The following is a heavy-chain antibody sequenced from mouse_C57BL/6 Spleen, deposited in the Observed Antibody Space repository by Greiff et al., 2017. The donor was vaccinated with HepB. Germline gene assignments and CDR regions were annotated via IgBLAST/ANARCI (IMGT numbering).Heavy chain of an antibody. Sequence: VQLQQSGPELVKPGASVKISCKASGYAFSSSWMNWVKQRPGKGLEWIGRIYPGDGDTNYNGKFKGKATLTADKSSSTAYMQLSSLTSEHSAVYFCARKSLYDGYAMDYWGQGTSVTVSS. J-gene: IGHJ4*01. CDR1: GYAFSSSW. V-gene: IGHV1-82*01. CDR3: ARKSLYDGYAMDY. CDR2: IYPGDGDT. D-gene: IGHD2-3*01.